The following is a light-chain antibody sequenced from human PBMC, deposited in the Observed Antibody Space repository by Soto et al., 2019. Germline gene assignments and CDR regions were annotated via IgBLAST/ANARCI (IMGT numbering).Light chain of an antibody. Sequence: ETVLTQSPTTLSLSPQESATLSCSASHSVANYLAWYQHKPGQAPRLLIYDASNRATGAPARFSGSGSGTDVTLASRSREPGDFAVSYCQQRSGWPAGGILGGGTKGESK. CDR3: QQRSGWPAGGI. V-gene: IGKV3-11*01. J-gene: IGKJ4*01. CDR2: DAS. CDR1: HSVANY.